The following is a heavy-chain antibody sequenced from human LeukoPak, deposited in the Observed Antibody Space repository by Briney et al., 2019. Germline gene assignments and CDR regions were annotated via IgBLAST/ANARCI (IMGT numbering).Heavy chain of an antibody. Sequence: GGSLRLSCGASGFTFSSYWMHWVRQAPGKGLVWVSRINSDGSSTSYADSVKGRFTISRDNAKNTLYLQMNSLRAEDTAVYYCARSSSGWWPYYYYYMDVWGKGTTVTVSS. CDR3: ARSSSGWWPYYYYYMDV. J-gene: IGHJ6*03. CDR1: GFTFSSYW. V-gene: IGHV3-74*01. CDR2: INSDGSST. D-gene: IGHD6-19*01.